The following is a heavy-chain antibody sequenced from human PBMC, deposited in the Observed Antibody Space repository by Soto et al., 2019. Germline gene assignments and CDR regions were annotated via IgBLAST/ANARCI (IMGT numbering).Heavy chain of an antibody. J-gene: IGHJ6*03. D-gene: IGHD6-13*01. V-gene: IGHV1-8*01. CDR3: ARGPGSWYYYYMDV. CDR1: GYTFTRYD. Sequence: QVQLVQSGAEVKKPGASVKVSCKASGYTFTRYDINWVRQATGQGLEWMGWMNPNRGNTGYAQKFQGRVTMTRNTSISTAYMELSSMRSEDTAVYYCARGPGSWYYYYMDVWGKGTTVTVSS. CDR2: MNPNRGNT.